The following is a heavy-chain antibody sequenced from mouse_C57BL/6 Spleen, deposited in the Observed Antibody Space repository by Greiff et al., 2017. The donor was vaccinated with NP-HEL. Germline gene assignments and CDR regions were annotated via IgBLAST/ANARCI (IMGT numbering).Heavy chain of an antibody. CDR1: GFTFSSYA. Sequence: EVILVESGGGLVKPGGSLKLSCAASGFTFSSYAMSWVRQTPEKRLEWVATISDGGSYTYYPDNVKGRFTISRDNAKNNLYLQMSHLKSEDTAMYYCARDLPVAYWGQGTLVTVSA. CDR2: ISDGGSYT. CDR3: ARDLPVAY. J-gene: IGHJ3*01. V-gene: IGHV5-4*01.